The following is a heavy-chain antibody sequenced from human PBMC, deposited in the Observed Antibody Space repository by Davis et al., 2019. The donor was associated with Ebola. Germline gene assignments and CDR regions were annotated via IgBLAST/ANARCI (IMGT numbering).Heavy chain of an antibody. Sequence: GESLKISCAAFGFTFTNYWMHWVRQAPGKGLVWVSRINSDGSSINYADSVKGRFTISRDNAKNTLYLQMNSLRDEDTAVYYCARNDILTGYLMSYYFDYWGQGTLVTVSS. CDR2: INSDGSSI. V-gene: IGHV3-74*01. J-gene: IGHJ4*02. D-gene: IGHD3-9*01. CDR3: ARNDILTGYLMSYYFDY. CDR1: GFTFTNYW.